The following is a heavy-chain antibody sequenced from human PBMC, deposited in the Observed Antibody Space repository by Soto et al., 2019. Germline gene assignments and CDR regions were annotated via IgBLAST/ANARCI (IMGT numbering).Heavy chain of an antibody. CDR3: VSEKAYRYGYPQNGFDY. V-gene: IGHV1-69*13. J-gene: IGHJ4*02. Sequence: SAVKVSCKASGGTFSSYAIGWVRQAPGQGLDWMGGIIPIFGRANYAQNGQVRGAITADGSTSTAYMELSSLMSEDTARYYCVSEKAYRYGYPQNGFDYWGKGTLVTVSS. CDR1: GGTFSSYA. CDR2: IIPIFGRA. D-gene: IGHD5-18*01.